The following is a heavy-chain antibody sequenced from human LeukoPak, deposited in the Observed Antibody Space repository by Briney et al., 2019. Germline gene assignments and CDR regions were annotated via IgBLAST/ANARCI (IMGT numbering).Heavy chain of an antibody. J-gene: IGHJ3*02. Sequence: QAGGSLRLSCAASGFTFSSYGMHWVRQAPGKGLEWVAFIRYDGSNKYYADSVKGRFTISRDNSKNTLYLQMNSLRAEDTAVYYCAKGYIVGAPFDASDIWGQGSMVTVSS. V-gene: IGHV3-30*02. CDR3: AKGYIVGAPFDASDI. CDR1: GFTFSSYG. D-gene: IGHD1-26*01. CDR2: IRYDGSNK.